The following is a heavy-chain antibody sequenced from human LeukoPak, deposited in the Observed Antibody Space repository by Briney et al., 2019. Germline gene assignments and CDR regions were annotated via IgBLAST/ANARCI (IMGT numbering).Heavy chain of an antibody. Sequence: KSSETLSLTCTVSGGSISSSSYYWGWIRQPPGKGLEWIGSAYYSGSTYHNPSLKSRVTISVDTSKNQFSLKLSSVTAADTAVYYCARAMKYSSSQGVLTLLSPPFDPWGQGTLVTVSS. V-gene: IGHV4-39*01. CDR3: ARAMKYSSSQGVLTLLSPPFDP. J-gene: IGHJ5*02. D-gene: IGHD6-6*01. CDR2: AYYSGST. CDR1: GGSISSSSYY.